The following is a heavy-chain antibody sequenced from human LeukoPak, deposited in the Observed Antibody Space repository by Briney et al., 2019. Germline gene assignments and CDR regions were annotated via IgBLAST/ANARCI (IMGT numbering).Heavy chain of an antibody. J-gene: IGHJ4*02. CDR3: ARVLRGGYGFDY. Sequence: ASVKVSCKASGYTFTSYEINWVRQATGQGLEWMGWMNPNSGNTGYAQKFQGRVTMTRNTSISTAYMELSSLRSEDTAVYYCARVLRGGYGFDYWGQGTLVTVSS. D-gene: IGHD2-15*01. V-gene: IGHV1-8*01. CDR1: GYTFTSYE. CDR2: MNPNSGNT.